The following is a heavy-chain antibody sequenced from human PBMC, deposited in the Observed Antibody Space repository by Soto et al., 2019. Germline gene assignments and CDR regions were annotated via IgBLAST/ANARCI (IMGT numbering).Heavy chain of an antibody. CDR3: AKDLQSYGDYDYYCYGMDV. CDR2: ISYDGTNK. CDR1: GFTFSTYG. V-gene: IGHV3-30*18. D-gene: IGHD4-17*01. J-gene: IGHJ6*02. Sequence: QVQLVESGGGEVQPGRSLTLSCAASGFTFSTYGMHWVRQTPGKGLEWVAVISYDGTNKFYSDSMKGRFTISRDNFKNTLTLQMNSLRADDTAVYSCAKDLQSYGDYDYYCYGMDVWGLGTRVTVSS.